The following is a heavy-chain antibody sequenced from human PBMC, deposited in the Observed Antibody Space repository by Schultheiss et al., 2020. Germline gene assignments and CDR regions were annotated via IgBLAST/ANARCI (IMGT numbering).Heavy chain of an antibody. CDR2: ISPYNGNT. V-gene: IGHV1-18*01. Sequence: ASVKVSCKASGYTLISCGVNWVRQAPGQGLEWMGWISPYNGNTKYAQKFQGRVTLTTDTSTTTAYMDLRSLKSDDTAVYYCARHERERWLQGHYNWFDPWGQGTLVTVSS. J-gene: IGHJ5*02. CDR3: ARHERERWLQGHYNWFDP. CDR1: GYTLISCG. D-gene: IGHD5-24*01.